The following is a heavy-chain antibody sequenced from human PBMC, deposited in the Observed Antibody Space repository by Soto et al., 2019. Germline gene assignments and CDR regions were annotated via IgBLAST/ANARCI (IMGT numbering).Heavy chain of an antibody. V-gene: IGHV1-69*15. CDR3: AKDGGREGSFGNWCDP. CDR2: IIPIFGTR. J-gene: IGHJ5*02. CDR1: GGTFSNYA. Sequence: QVQLVQSGAEVKKPGSSVKVSCKASGGTFSNYAITWVRQAPGQGLEWLGRIIPIFGTRDYAQKFQGRVTITAHXXTXPAYMELSSLRSDDTAVYYCAKDGGREGSFGNWCDPWGQGTLVTVSS. D-gene: IGHD2-15*01.